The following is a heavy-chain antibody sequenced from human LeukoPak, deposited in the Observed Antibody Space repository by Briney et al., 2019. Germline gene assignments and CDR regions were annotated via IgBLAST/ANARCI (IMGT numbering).Heavy chain of an antibody. CDR1: GGTFSSYA. D-gene: IGHD3-10*01. J-gene: IGHJ4*02. CDR2: IIPIFGTA. V-gene: IGHV1-69*13. CDR3: ARGYGSGSWNFDY. Sequence: GASVKVSCEASGGTFSSYAISWVRQAPGQGLEWMGGIIPIFGTANYAQKFQGRVTITADESTSTAYMELSSLRSEDTAVYYCARGYGSGSWNFDYWGQGTLVTVSS.